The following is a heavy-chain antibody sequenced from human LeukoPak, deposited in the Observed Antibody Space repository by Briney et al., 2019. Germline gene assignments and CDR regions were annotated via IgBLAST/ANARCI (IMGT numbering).Heavy chain of an antibody. J-gene: IGHJ3*02. CDR2: INHSGST. V-gene: IGHV4-34*01. CDR3: ARGPGSAFDI. CDR1: GGSFSGYY. Sequence: KTSETLSLTCSVYGGSFSGYYWSWIRQPPGKGLEWIGEINHSGSTNYNPSLKSRVTISVDTSKNQFSLKLSSVTAADTAVYYCARGPGSAFDIWGQGTMVTVS.